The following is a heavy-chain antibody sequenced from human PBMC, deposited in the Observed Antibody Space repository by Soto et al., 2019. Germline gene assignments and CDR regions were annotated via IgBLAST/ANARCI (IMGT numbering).Heavy chain of an antibody. CDR1: GYTFTSYA. J-gene: IGHJ6*02. Sequence: QVQLVQSGAEVKKPGASVKVSCKASGYTFTSYAMHWVRQAPGQRLEWMGWINAGSGNTKYSQKFQGRVTITRDTSASTAYMELSSLRAEDTAVYYCARGLKCEAIFGVARGYDYYYGMDVWGQGTTVTVSS. V-gene: IGHV1-3*01. CDR2: INAGSGNT. CDR3: ARGLKCEAIFGVARGYDYYYGMDV. D-gene: IGHD3-3*01.